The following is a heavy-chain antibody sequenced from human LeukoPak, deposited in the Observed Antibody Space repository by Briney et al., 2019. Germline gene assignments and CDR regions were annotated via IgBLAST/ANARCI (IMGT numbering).Heavy chain of an antibody. CDR2: IYYSGST. CDR1: GGSISSYY. D-gene: IGHD3-16*01. CDR3: AREWAWGHAFDI. V-gene: IGHV4-59*01. J-gene: IGHJ3*02. Sequence: SETLSLTCTVSGGSISSYYWSWIRQPPGKGLEWIGYIYYSGSTNYNPSLKSRVTISVDTSKNQFSLKLSSVTAADTAVYYCAREWAWGHAFDIWGQGTMVTVSS.